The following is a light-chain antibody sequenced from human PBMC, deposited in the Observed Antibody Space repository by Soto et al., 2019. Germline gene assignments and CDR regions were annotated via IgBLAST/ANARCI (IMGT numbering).Light chain of an antibody. CDR2: GAS. Sequence: EVVLTQSPATLSVSPGERATLSCRASQSVSSNLAWYQQIPGQAPRLLIYGASTRATGIPARFSGSGSGTEFTLTITSLQSEDFAVYYCQQFNNWPRTFGQGPKVDI. CDR1: QSVSSN. V-gene: IGKV3-15*01. J-gene: IGKJ1*01. CDR3: QQFNNWPRT.